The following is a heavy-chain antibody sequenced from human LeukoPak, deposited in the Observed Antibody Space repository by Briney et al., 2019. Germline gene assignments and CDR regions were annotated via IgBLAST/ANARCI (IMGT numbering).Heavy chain of an antibody. CDR2: IHYSGNF. Sequence: SQTLSLTCTVSGGSVSSGDSYWNWIRQHPGKGLEWIGYIHYSGNFDYNPSLKSRVTISVDTSNNQFSMRLASVTAADTAVYYCAREERLRGTDWFPSWGQGTQVTVSS. V-gene: IGHV4-31*03. J-gene: IGHJ5*01. CDR3: AREERLRGTDWFPS. D-gene: IGHD4-17*01. CDR1: GGSVSSGDSY.